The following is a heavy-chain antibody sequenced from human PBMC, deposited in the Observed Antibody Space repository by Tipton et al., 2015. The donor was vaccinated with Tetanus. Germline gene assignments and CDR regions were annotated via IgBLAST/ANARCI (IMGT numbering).Heavy chain of an antibody. Sequence: SLRLSCAASGFSFSTSWVSWLRQAPGKGLEWVANIKDDGSETYYVDPVKGRFTISRDNARNSLYLQINSLRVDDTADYYCARDPERGALNYWGQGTRVTVSS. CDR2: IKDDGSET. V-gene: IGHV3-7*01. D-gene: IGHD1-26*01. J-gene: IGHJ4*02. CDR3: ARDPERGALNY. CDR1: GFSFSTSW.